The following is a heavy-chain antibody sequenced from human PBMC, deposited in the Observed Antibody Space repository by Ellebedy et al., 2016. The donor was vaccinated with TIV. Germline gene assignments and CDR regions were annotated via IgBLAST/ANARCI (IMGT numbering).Heavy chain of an antibody. CDR3: AGDLDV. CDR1: GFTFSHAS. D-gene: IGHD3-3*01. V-gene: IGHV3-15*05. CDR2: IKSNTDGGTV. Sequence: GESLKISCAASGFTFSHASMSWVRQAPGKGLEWVGRIKSNTDGGTVDYAAPVKGRFTISRDDSKSTLYLQMNSLRVEDTAMYYCAGDLDVWGQGILVTVSS. J-gene: IGHJ4*02.